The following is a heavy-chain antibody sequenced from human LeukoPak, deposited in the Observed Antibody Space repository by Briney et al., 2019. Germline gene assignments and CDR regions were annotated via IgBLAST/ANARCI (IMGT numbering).Heavy chain of an antibody. D-gene: IGHD2-2*01. Sequence: PSVKVSCKASGGTFSSYTISWVRQAPGQGLEWMGRIIPILGIANYAQKFQGRVTITADKSTSTAYMELGSLRSEDTAVYYCAREGGNIVVVPAAIGFDYWGQGTLVTVSS. CDR3: AREGGNIVVVPAAIGFDY. CDR2: IIPILGIA. V-gene: IGHV1-69*04. CDR1: GGTFSSYT. J-gene: IGHJ4*02.